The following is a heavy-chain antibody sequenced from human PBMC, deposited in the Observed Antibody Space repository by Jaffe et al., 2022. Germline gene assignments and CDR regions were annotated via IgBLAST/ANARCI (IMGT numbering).Heavy chain of an antibody. D-gene: IGHD3-10*01. CDR3: ARDRGHEGAFDI. CDR2: IGTAGDT. Sequence: EVQLVESGGGLVQPGGSLRLSCAASGFTFSSYDMHWVRQATGKGLEWVSAIGTAGDTYYPGSVKGRFTISRENAKNSLYLQMNSLRAGDTAVYYCARDRGHEGAFDIWGQGTMVTVSS. J-gene: IGHJ3*02. V-gene: IGHV3-13*01. CDR1: GFTFSSYD.